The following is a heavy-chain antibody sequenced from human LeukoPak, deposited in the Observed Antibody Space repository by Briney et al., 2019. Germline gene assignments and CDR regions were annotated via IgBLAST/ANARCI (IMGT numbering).Heavy chain of an antibody. J-gene: IGHJ6*03. Sequence: SETLSLTCTVSGGSISSSSYYWGWFRQPPGKGLEWIGYIYYSGSTNYNPSLKSRVTISVGTSKNQFSLKLSSVTAADTAVYYCARETSQKGAHYMDVWGKGTTVTISS. CDR2: IYYSGST. CDR3: ARETSQKGAHYMDV. CDR1: GGSISSSSYY. D-gene: IGHD3-16*01. V-gene: IGHV4-61*01.